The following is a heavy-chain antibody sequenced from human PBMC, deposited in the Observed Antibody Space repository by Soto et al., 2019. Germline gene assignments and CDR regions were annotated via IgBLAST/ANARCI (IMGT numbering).Heavy chain of an antibody. V-gene: IGHV5-51*01. CDR1: GYSFTNYL. CDR2: IYPGDSDA. CDR3: ARRNGSQYYFDY. J-gene: IGHJ4*02. Sequence: RGESLKSSCNGSGYSFTNYLIGWVRQMPGKGLESMGIIYPGDSDARYSPSFQGQVTISADKSTSTASLQWSSLRASDTAMYYCARRNGSQYYFDYWGQGTLVTVSS. D-gene: IGHD1-26*01.